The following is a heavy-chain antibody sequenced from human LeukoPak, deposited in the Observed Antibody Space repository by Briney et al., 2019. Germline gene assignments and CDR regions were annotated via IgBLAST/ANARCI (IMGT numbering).Heavy chain of an antibody. Sequence: GGSLRLSCAASGFTFDDYAMHWVRQAPGKGLEWVSGISWNSGSIGYADSVKGRFTISRDNAKNSLYLQMNSLRDEDTAVYYCARDFFAFGGVIALLDYWGQGTLVTVSS. CDR2: ISWNSGSI. D-gene: IGHD3-16*02. CDR1: GFTFDDYA. V-gene: IGHV3-9*01. CDR3: ARDFFAFGGVIALLDY. J-gene: IGHJ4*02.